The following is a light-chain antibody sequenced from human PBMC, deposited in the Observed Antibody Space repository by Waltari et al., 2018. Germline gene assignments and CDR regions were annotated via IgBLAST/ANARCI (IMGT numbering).Light chain of an antibody. CDR2: LGS. CDR1: QSLLYSTGYNY. V-gene: IGKV2-28*01. Sequence: DIVMTQSPLSLPVTPGEPASISCKSSQSLLYSTGYNYLDWYLQKPGQSPQLLIYLGSYRASGVPDRFSGSGSGTDFTLKISRVEADDVGVYFCMQALDTPLTFGPETKVDF. J-gene: IGKJ3*01. CDR3: MQALDTPLT.